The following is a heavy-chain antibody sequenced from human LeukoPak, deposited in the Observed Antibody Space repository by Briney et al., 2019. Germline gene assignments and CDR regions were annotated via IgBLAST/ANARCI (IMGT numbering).Heavy chain of an antibody. CDR3: AREQWYRFDN. V-gene: IGHV3-11*01. CDR1: GFRVGSYY. Sequence: GGSLRLSRAASGFRVGSYYTSRIRRAPGKGLEWVAVVGNSDNHKDHADSVKGRFTISRDDAKNSVYLQMNSLRVEDTAIYYCAREQWYRFDNWGQGALVTVSS. D-gene: IGHD2-8*01. CDR2: VGNSDNHK. J-gene: IGHJ4*02.